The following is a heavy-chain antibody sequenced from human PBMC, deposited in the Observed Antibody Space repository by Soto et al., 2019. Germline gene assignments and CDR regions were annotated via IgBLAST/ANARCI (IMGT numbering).Heavy chain of an antibody. CDR1: GYPVTAYY. J-gene: IGHJ3*02. CDR2: INPATGAS. CDR3: AVGGGVVVAGSAAFDM. D-gene: IGHD2-15*01. Sequence: VHSGAVVKKPGASVTVSCSASGYPVTAYYMHWVRQAPGRGLEWMGGINPATGASKNTQTFQGRGPKAQATATRTAFMDLCGRTSGATAVFYCAVGGGVVVAGSAAFDMWGQGTVVTVSS. V-gene: IGHV1-2*02.